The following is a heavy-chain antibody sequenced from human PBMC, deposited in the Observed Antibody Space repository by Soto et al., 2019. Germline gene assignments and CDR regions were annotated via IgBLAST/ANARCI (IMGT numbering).Heavy chain of an antibody. CDR1: CGSISSSSYY. CDR2: IYYSGST. V-gene: IGHV4-39*01. Sequence: SETLSLTCTVSCGSISSSSYYWGWIRQPPGKGLEWIGSIYYSGSTYYNPSLKSRVTISVDTSKNQFSLKLSPVTAADTAVYYCARRPAMADLGAFDIWGQGTMVTVSS. CDR3: ARRPAMADLGAFDI. J-gene: IGHJ3*02. D-gene: IGHD5-18*01.